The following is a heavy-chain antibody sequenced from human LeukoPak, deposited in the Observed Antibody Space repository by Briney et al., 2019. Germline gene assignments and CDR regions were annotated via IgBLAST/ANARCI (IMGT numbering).Heavy chain of an antibody. CDR3: ARSRDGYNHLAFDY. CDR2: IYPGDSDT. CDR1: GNSFSSYW. Sequence: PGESLKISCKGSGNSFSSYWIGWVRQMPGKGLEWMGIIYPGDSDTRYSPSFQGQVTISADKSIRTAYLQWSSLKASDTAVYYCARSRDGYNHLAFDYWGQGTLVTVSS. V-gene: IGHV5-51*01. J-gene: IGHJ4*02. D-gene: IGHD5-24*01.